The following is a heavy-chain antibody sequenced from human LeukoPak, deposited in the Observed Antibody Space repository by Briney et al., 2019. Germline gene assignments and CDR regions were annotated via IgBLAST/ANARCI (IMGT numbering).Heavy chain of an antibody. Sequence: ASVKVSCKASGYTFTGYYMHWVRQAPGQGLEWMGWINPNSGGTNYAQKFQGRVTMTRDTSISTAYMELSRLRSDDTAVYYCARVGARSGGYHFDYWGQGTLVTVSS. CDR3: ARVGARSGGYHFDY. D-gene: IGHD3-10*01. J-gene: IGHJ4*02. V-gene: IGHV1-2*02. CDR2: INPNSGGT. CDR1: GYTFTGYY.